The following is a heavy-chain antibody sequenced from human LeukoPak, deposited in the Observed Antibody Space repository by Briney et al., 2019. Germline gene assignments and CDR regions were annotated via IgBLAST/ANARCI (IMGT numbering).Heavy chain of an antibody. CDR1: GFTFSSYW. V-gene: IGHV3-7*01. D-gene: IGHD6-19*01. CDR3: ARDTRAVAEPYYYYGMDV. J-gene: IGHJ6*02. Sequence: GGSLRLSCAASGFTFSSYWMSWVRQAPGKGLEWVANIKQDGSEKYYVDSVKGRFTISRDNAKNSLYLQMNSLRAEDTAVHYCARDTRAVAEPYYYYGMDVWGQGTTVTVSS. CDR2: IKQDGSEK.